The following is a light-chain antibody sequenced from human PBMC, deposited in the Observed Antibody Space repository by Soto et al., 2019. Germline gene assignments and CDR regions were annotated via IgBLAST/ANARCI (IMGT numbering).Light chain of an antibody. CDR3: QQYSSSRT. Sequence: EIVLKQSPGTLSLSPGERATLYGRASQSVSSNHLAWYQQKPGQPPRLLIYGGSSRATGIPVRFSGSGSETDFTLTITRLEPEDFAMYYCQQYSSSRTFGQGTKVDI. CDR2: GGS. J-gene: IGKJ1*01. CDR1: QSVSSNH. V-gene: IGKV3-20*01.